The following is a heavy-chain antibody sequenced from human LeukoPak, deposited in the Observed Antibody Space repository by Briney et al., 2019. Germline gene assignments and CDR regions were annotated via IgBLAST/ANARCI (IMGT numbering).Heavy chain of an antibody. CDR1: GFTFIEYT. V-gene: IGHV3-23*01. Sequence: GGSLRLSCVVSGFTFIEYTMNWVRQAPGKGLEWVSDISGSGGSTYYADSVKGRFTISRDNSKNTLSLQMSSLRAEDTAVYYCTVGPLRNYYYDTDVWGQGTTVTVSS. CDR2: ISGSGGST. CDR3: TVGPLRNYYYDTDV. D-gene: IGHD1-26*01. J-gene: IGHJ6*02.